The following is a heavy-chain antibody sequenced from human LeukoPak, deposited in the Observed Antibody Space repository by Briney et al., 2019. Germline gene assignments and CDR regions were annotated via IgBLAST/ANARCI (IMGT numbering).Heavy chain of an antibody. CDR2: IYYDGTT. D-gene: IGHD2/OR15-2a*01. V-gene: IGHV4-59*08. CDR3: ARYCNKANCDSKALDY. J-gene: IGHJ4*02. CDR1: GGSINSYY. Sequence: PSETLSLTCTVFGGSINSYYWIWIRQPPGKGLEGMGWIYYDGTTRYNPSLKGRVSVSVDTSKNQFSLNLSSVTAADTAVYYCARYCNKANCDSKALDYWGQGTLATVSS.